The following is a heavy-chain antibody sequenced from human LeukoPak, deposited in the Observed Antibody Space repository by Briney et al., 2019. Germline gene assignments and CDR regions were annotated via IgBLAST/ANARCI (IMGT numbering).Heavy chain of an antibody. D-gene: IGHD3-22*01. CDR1: GFTFSSYS. J-gene: IGHJ4*02. V-gene: IGHV3-48*01. CDR3: ARDRHKYNYDSGGYPPY. Sequence: PGGSLRLSCAASGFTFSSYSMNWVRQAPGKGLEWVSYISSSSSNIYYADSVKGRFTISRDNAKNSLYLQMNTLRAEDTAVYYCARDRHKYNYDSGGYPPYWGQGTLVTVSS. CDR2: ISSSSSNI.